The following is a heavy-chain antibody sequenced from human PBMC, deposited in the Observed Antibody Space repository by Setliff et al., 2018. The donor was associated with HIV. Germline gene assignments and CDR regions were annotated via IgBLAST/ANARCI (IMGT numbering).Heavy chain of an antibody. J-gene: IGHJ3*02. V-gene: IGHV3-33*06. D-gene: IGHD5-12*01. CDR2: IWYDGSNK. CDR1: GFTFTTYG. CDR3: AKVRLMFLDDAFDI. Sequence: GGSLRLSCAASGFTFTTYGMHWVRQAPGKGLEWVAIIWYDGSNKHYADSVKGRFTISRDDSKNTVYLQMNNLRAEDTAVYYCAKVRLMFLDDAFDIWGQGTMVTVSS.